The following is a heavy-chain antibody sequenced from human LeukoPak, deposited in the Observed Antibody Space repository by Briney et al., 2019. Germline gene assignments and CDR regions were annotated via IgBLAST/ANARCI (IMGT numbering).Heavy chain of an antibody. D-gene: IGHD3-22*01. Sequence: GGSLRLSCAASGFTFSSYAMHRVRQAPGKGLEWVAVISYDGSNKYYADSVKGRFTISRDNSKNTLYLQMNSLRAEDTAVYYCARGRSSGYSFNYWGQGTLVTVSS. J-gene: IGHJ4*02. CDR1: GFTFSSYA. CDR3: ARGRSSGYSFNY. CDR2: ISYDGSNK. V-gene: IGHV3-30*01.